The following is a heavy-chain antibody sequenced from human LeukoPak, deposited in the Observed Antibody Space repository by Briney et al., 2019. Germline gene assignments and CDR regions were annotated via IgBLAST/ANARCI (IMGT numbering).Heavy chain of an antibody. J-gene: IGHJ4*02. V-gene: IGHV3-30*18. CDR1: GFTFSSYG. CDR3: AKPHFDY. Sequence: PGGSLRLSCAASGFTFSSYGMHWVRQAPGKGLEWVAVISYGGSNKYYADSVKGRFTISRDNSKNTLYLQMNSLRAEDTAVYYCAKPHFDYWGQGTLVTVSS. CDR2: ISYGGSNK.